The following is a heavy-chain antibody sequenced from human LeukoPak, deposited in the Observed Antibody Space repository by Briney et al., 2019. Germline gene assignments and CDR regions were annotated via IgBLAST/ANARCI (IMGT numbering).Heavy chain of an antibody. J-gene: IGHJ4*02. D-gene: IGHD6-19*01. CDR3: AKDNVGSSGWSYFDY. CDR1: GFTFSSYG. V-gene: IGHV3-30*18. Sequence: GGSLRLSCAASGFTFSSYGMHWVRQAPGKGLEWVAVISYDGSNKYYADSVKGRFTISRDNSKNTLYLQMNSLRAEDTAVYYCAKDNVGSSGWSYFDYWGQGTPVTVSS. CDR2: ISYDGSNK.